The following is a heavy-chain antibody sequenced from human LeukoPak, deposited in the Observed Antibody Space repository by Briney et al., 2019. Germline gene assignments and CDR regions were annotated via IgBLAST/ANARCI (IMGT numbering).Heavy chain of an antibody. Sequence: SETLSLTCAVYGGSFSGYYWSWIRPPPGKGLEWIGEINHSGSTNYNPSLKSRVTISVDTSKNQFSLKLSSVTAADTAVYYCARGKIVVVPAAIGYYYYMDVWGKGTTVTVSS. CDR1: GGSFSGYY. CDR2: INHSGST. V-gene: IGHV4-34*01. D-gene: IGHD2-2*02. J-gene: IGHJ6*03. CDR3: ARGKIVVVPAAIGYYYYMDV.